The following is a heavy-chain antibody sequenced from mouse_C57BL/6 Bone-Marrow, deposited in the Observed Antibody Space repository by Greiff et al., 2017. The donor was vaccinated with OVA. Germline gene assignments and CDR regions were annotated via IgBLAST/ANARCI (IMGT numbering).Heavy chain of an antibody. V-gene: IGHV14-4*01. CDR3: TTGWDYGFAY. CDR2: IDPENGDT. CDR1: GFNIKDDY. D-gene: IGHD4-1*01. J-gene: IGHJ3*01. Sequence: VQLQQSGAELVRPGASVKLSCTASGFNIKDDYMHWVKQRPEQGLEWIGWIDPENGDTEYASKFQGKATITADTSSNTAYLQLSSLTSEDTAVYYCTTGWDYGFAYWGQGTLVTVSA.